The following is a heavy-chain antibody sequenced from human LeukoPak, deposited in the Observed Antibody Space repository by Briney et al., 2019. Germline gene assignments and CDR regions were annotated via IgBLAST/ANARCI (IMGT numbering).Heavy chain of an antibody. Sequence: GGSLRLSCEASRFSFISYAMSWVRQAPGRGPEWVSAISGSGSSTYYADSVKGRFTISRDNAKNTLFLQMNSLRAEDTAVYYCVKAGGTFGYYYDSSGSFDFWGQGTLVTVSS. V-gene: IGHV3-23*01. J-gene: IGHJ4*02. CDR2: ISGSGSST. CDR1: RFSFISYA. D-gene: IGHD3-22*01. CDR3: VKAGGTFGYYYDSSGSFDF.